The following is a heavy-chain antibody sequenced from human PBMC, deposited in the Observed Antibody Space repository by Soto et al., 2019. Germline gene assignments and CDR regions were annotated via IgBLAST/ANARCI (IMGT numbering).Heavy chain of an antibody. V-gene: IGHV4-4*02. J-gene: IGHJ4*02. D-gene: IGHD3-3*01. CDR3: ARGHLWLED. CDR2: MHHSGSI. CDR1: GDSIINNKW. Sequence: SETLSLTCSFSGDSIINNKWLSWVRQPPGKGLEWIGEMHHSGSIHYTASLKTRATISVDKSRNQFSLQLTSVTAADTAIYYCARGHLWLEDWAQGTLVTVSS.